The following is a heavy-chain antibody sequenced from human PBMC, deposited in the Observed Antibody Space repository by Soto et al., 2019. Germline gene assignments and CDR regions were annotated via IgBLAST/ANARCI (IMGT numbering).Heavy chain of an antibody. CDR1: GFAFSNYE. CDR3: ARESFSASPNFFDY. D-gene: IGHD3-3*02. J-gene: IGHJ4*02. Sequence: GGSLRLSCAASGFAFSNYEMNWVRQAPGKGLEWVSYISLSGSTIYYADAVKGRFTISRDDAKNSLYLQMDSLRADDTAVYYCARESFSASPNFFDYWGQGTLVTVSS. CDR2: ISLSGSTI. V-gene: IGHV3-48*03.